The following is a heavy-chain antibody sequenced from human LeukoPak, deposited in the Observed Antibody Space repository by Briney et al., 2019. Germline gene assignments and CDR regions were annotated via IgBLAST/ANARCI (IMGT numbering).Heavy chain of an antibody. Sequence: PGGALRLSCAASGFTFSSFTMQWVRQAPGKGLEYVSSISSNGGSTTYAKSVEGRITTSRKNSKSSMYLQMGSLRADDMGVYYCARATNNYGGNSDYWGQGTLVTVSS. D-gene: IGHD4-23*01. CDR3: ARATNNYGGNSDY. CDR1: GFTFSSFT. J-gene: IGHJ4*02. CDR2: ISSNGGST. V-gene: IGHV3-64*01.